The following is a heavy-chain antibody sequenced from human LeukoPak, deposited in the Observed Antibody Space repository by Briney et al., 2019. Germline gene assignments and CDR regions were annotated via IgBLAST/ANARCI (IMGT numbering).Heavy chain of an antibody. V-gene: IGHV4-34*01. Sequence: AETLSLTCAVYGGSFGGYYWSWIRQPPGKGLEWIGEINHSGSTNYNPSLKSRVTISVDTSKNQFSLKLSSVTAADTAVYYCARVSGRRITMVRPPVQHAFDIWGQGTMVTVSS. CDR2: INHSGST. J-gene: IGHJ3*02. D-gene: IGHD3-10*01. CDR3: ARVSGRRITMVRPPVQHAFDI. CDR1: GGSFGGYY.